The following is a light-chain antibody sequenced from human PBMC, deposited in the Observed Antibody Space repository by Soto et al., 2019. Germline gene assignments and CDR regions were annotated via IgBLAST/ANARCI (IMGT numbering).Light chain of an antibody. J-gene: IGKJ5*01. CDR2: AAS. Sequence: IQLTQSPSFLSASVGDRVTITCRASQGISSYLAWYQQKPGKAPKLLIYAASTLQSGVPSRFSGGGSGTDFTLTISCLQSEDFATYYCQQYYSYPITFGQGTRLEIK. CDR1: QGISSY. CDR3: QQYYSYPIT. V-gene: IGKV1-9*01.